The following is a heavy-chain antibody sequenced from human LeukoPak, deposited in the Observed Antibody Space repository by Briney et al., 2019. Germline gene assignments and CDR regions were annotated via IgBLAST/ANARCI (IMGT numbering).Heavy chain of an antibody. CDR3: AKVGPIGMARGVMAS. CDR2: ISAGAGTI. D-gene: IGHD3-10*01. CDR1: GFTFSSYA. J-gene: IGHJ4*02. Sequence: GGSLRLSCAASGFTFSSYAMTWVRQAPGKGLEWVSLISAGAGTIFYADSVKGRFTISRDNSNSTLYLQMHSLRAEDTAVYYCAKVGPIGMARGVMASWGQGTLVTVSS. V-gene: IGHV3-23*01.